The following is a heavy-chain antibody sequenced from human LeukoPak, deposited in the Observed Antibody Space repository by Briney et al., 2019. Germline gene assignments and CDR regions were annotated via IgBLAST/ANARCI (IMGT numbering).Heavy chain of an antibody. V-gene: IGHV4-34*01. D-gene: IGHD6-19*01. CDR3: ARDGHKQWLVRGYFDY. J-gene: IGHJ4*02. Sequence: SETLSLTCAVYGGSFSGYYWSWIRQPPGKGLEWIGEINHSGSTNYNPSLKSRVTISVDTSKNQFSLKLSSVTAADTAVYYCARDGHKQWLVRGYFDYWGQGTLVTVSS. CDR2: INHSGST. CDR1: GGSFSGYY.